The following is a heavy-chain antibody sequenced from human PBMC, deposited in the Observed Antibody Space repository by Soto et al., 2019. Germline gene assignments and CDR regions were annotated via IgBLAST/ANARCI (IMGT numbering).Heavy chain of an antibody. D-gene: IGHD1-1*01. V-gene: IGHV3-15*01. CDR2: IKSKSDGGAT. J-gene: IGHJ5*02. CDR3: AKDRSRRTFTGGWFDP. Sequence: PGGSLRLSCAASGFTFSDAWMSWVRQAPGKGLDWVGRIKSKSDGGATEYAAPVRGRFTISRDDSKNTLYLQMNSLRAEDTAVYYCAKDRSRRTFTGGWFDPWGQGTLVTVS. CDR1: GFTFSDAW.